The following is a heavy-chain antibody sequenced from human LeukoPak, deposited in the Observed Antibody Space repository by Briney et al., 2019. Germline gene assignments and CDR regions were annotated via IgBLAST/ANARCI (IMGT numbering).Heavy chain of an antibody. V-gene: IGHV4-4*02. D-gene: IGHD4-11*01. CDR2: IYHTGST. Sequence: SETLSLTCAVSGGFISNSHWWSWVRQPPGKGLEWIAEIYHTGSTNYNPALKSRVTISVDRSKNQFSLGLSSVTAADTAVYYCARVARVRKTPFDYWGQGTLVTVSS. J-gene: IGHJ4*02. CDR3: ARVARVRKTPFDY. CDR1: GGFISNSHW.